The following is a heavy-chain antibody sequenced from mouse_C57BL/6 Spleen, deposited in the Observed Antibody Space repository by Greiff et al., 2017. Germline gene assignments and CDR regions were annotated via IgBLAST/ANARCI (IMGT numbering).Heavy chain of an antibody. J-gene: IGHJ1*03. V-gene: IGHV1-69*01. Sequence: QVQLQQSGAELVMPGASVKLSCKASGYTFTSYWMHWVKQRPGQGLEWIGEIDPSDSYTNYNQKFKGKSTLTVDKSSSTAYMQLSSLTSEDSAVYYCARRGHYYGSSYDWYFDVWGTGTTVTVSS. CDR1: GYTFTSYW. CDR3: ARRGHYYGSSYDWYFDV. CDR2: IDPSDSYT. D-gene: IGHD1-1*01.